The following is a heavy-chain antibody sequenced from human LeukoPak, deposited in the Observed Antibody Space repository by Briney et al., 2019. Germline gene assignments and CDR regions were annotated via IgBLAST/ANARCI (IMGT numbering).Heavy chain of an antibody. CDR2: IYYSGST. Sequence: SETLSLTCNVSGGSISSYYWSWIRQPPGKGLEWIGYIYYSGSTNYNPFLKSRVTISVDTSKNQFSLKLSSVTAADTAVYYCARDKGGLSHAFDIWGQGTMVTVSS. J-gene: IGHJ3*02. D-gene: IGHD3/OR15-3a*01. V-gene: IGHV4-59*01. CDR1: GGSISSYY. CDR3: ARDKGGLSHAFDI.